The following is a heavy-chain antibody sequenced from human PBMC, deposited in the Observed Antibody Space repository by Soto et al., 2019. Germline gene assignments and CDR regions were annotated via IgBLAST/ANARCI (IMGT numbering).Heavy chain of an antibody. V-gene: IGHV4-59*12. J-gene: IGHJ4*02. CDR2: IYYSGST. Sequence: TLSLTCSVSGGSISSYYWSWIRQPPGKGLEWIGYIYYSGSTNYNPSLKSRVTISVDTSKNQFSLKLSSVTAADTAVYYCARESMVRGPRAFDYWGQGTLVTVSS. CDR3: ARESMVRGPRAFDY. D-gene: IGHD3-10*01. CDR1: GGSISSYY.